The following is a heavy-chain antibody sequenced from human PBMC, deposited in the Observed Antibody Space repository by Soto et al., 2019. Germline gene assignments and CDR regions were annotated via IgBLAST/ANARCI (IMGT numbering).Heavy chain of an antibody. CDR3: AKGVYYGSGPTVATTFYGMDV. J-gene: IGHJ6*02. D-gene: IGHD3-10*01. Sequence: GGSLSLSCASSGFTFSSYGMHLVRQAPGKGLEWVAVISYDGGNKYYADSVKGRFTISRDNSKNTLYLQMNSLRAEDTAVYYCAKGVYYGSGPTVATTFYGMDVWGQGTTVTVSS. CDR1: GFTFSSYG. V-gene: IGHV3-30*18. CDR2: ISYDGGNK.